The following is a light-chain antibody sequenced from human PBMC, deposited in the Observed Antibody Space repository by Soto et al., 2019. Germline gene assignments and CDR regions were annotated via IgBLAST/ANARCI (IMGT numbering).Light chain of an antibody. Sequence: DIQMPPSPFTLSASVVDRVTITCRASQSVSSRLAWHQQKPGKAPKVLIYDASNLETGVPSRFSGSGSGREFTPTISSLQPDDFATYYCQQYYDYPWTFGPGTKVDIK. CDR2: DAS. J-gene: IGKJ1*01. CDR3: QQYYDYPWT. V-gene: IGKV1-5*01. CDR1: QSVSSR.